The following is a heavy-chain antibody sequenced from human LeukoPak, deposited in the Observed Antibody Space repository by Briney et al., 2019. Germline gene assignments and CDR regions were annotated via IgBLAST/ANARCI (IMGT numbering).Heavy chain of an antibody. Sequence: PSETLSLTCAVYGGSFSGYYWSWIRQPPGKGLEWIGEINHSGSTNYNPSLKSRVTISVDTSKDQFSLKLSSVTAADTAVYYCARVPTVTFFDYWGQGTLVTVSS. CDR3: ARVPTVTFFDY. J-gene: IGHJ4*02. D-gene: IGHD4-17*01. CDR1: GGSFSGYY. CDR2: INHSGST. V-gene: IGHV4-34*01.